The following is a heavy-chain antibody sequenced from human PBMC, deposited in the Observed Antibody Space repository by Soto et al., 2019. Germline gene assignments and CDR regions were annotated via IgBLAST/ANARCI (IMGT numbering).Heavy chain of an antibody. CDR3: ATQAKYYDFWSGYYDEGYYYGMDV. CDR2: TYYRSKWYN. CDR1: GDSVSSNSAA. J-gene: IGHJ6*02. V-gene: IGHV6-1*01. D-gene: IGHD3-3*01. Sequence: SQTLSLTCAISGDSVSSNSAACNWIRQSPSRGLECLGSTYYRSKWYNDYAVSEKSRININPDTSKKQFSLQLNSVTPEDPAVYYCATQAKYYDFWSGYYDEGYYYGMDVWGQGTTVTVSS.